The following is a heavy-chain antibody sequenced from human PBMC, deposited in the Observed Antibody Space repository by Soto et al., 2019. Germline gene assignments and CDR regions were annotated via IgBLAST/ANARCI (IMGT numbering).Heavy chain of an antibody. CDR2: IKQDGSEQ. CDR3: ARGNSLKY. Sequence: EVQLAESGGGLVQPGGSLRLSCVGSGFTLSSYWMSWARQAPGKGLEWLANIKQDGSEQHYVDSVKCRFSISRDNAQNSPFWHMISLRDEDRAVYYCARGNSLKYWCQGTGVSVSS. J-gene: IGHJ4*02. V-gene: IGHV3-7*01. CDR1: GFTLSSYW. D-gene: IGHD1-1*01.